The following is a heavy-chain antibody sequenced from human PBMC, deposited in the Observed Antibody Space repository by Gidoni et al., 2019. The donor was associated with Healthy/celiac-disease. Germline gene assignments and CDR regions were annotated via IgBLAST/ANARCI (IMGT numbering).Heavy chain of an antibody. Sequence: EVQLVESGGGLVQPGGSLRLSCAASGFTFSSYWMSWVRQAPGKGLEWVANIKQDGSEKYYVDSGKGRFTISRDNAKNSLYLQMNSLRAEDTAVYYCARVGESGSYHYYYYGMDVWGQGTTVTVSS. CDR1: GFTFSSYW. J-gene: IGHJ6*02. CDR2: IKQDGSEK. D-gene: IGHD3-16*02. CDR3: ARVGESGSYHYYYYGMDV. V-gene: IGHV3-7*03.